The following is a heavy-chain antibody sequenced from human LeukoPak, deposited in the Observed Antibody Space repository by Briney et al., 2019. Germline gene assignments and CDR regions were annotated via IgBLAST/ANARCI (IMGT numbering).Heavy chain of an antibody. D-gene: IGHD6-13*01. J-gene: IGHJ4*02. V-gene: IGHV3-7*01. CDR2: IKQDGSEK. Sequence: GGSLRLSCAASGFTFGSYWMSWVRQAPGKGLEWVANIKQDGSEKYYVDSVKGRFTISRDNAKNSLYLQMNSLRAEDTAVYYCAREQGIAAAYFDYWGQGTLVTVSS. CDR3: AREQGIAAAYFDY. CDR1: GFTFGSYW.